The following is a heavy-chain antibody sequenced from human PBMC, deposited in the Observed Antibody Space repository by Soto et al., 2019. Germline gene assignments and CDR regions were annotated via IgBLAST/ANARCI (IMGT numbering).Heavy chain of an antibody. D-gene: IGHD3-9*01. CDR3: ARDSYYDILTGYSRNAFDI. V-gene: IGHV1-2*02. CDR1: GYTFIGYY. J-gene: IGHJ3*02. Sequence: ASVKVSCKASGYTFIGYYMHWVRQVPGQGLEWLGWINPNSGATIYAQKFQGRVTMTRDTSINTAYMELSRLRSDDTAVYYCARDSYYDILTGYSRNAFDIWGRGTMVTVSS. CDR2: INPNSGAT.